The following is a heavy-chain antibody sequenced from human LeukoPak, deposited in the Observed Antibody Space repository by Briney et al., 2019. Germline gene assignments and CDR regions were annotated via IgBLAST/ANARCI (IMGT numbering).Heavy chain of an antibody. D-gene: IGHD2-21*02. CDR1: GFTFSSYW. Sequence: GGSLRLSCAASGFTFSSYWMSWVRQAPGKGLEWVANIKPDGSEKYYVDSVKGRSTISRDNAKNSLYLQMNSLRVEDTAVYYCAREVAYCGGDCYNWFDPWGQGTLVTVSS. CDR2: IKPDGSEK. V-gene: IGHV3-7*03. J-gene: IGHJ5*02. CDR3: AREVAYCGGDCYNWFDP.